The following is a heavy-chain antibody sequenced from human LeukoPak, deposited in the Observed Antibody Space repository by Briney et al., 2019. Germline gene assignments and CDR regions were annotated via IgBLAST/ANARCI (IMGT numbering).Heavy chain of an antibody. J-gene: IGHJ4*02. CDR1: GFTFSSYG. Sequence: GRSLRLSCAASGFTFSSYGMHWVRQAPGKGLEWVAVISYDGSNKYYADSVKGRYTISRDNSKNTLYLQMNSLRAEDTAVYYCAKDNRYFDWLSSGYYFDYWGQGTLVTASS. D-gene: IGHD3-9*01. CDR2: ISYDGSNK. CDR3: AKDNRYFDWLSSGYYFDY. V-gene: IGHV3-30*18.